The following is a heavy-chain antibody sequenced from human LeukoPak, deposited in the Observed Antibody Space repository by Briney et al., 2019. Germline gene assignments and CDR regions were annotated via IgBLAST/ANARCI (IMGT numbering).Heavy chain of an antibody. J-gene: IGHJ3*02. CDR2: IIPILGIA. CDR3: ARVVQWLVRDAFDI. CDR1: GGTFTSYA. D-gene: IGHD6-19*01. V-gene: IGHV1-69*04. Sequence: APVKVSCTASGGTFTSYAISWVRQAPGQGLEWMGRIIPILGIANYAQKFQGRVTITADKSTSTAYMELSSLRSEDTAVYYCARVVQWLVRDAFDIWGQGTMVTVSS.